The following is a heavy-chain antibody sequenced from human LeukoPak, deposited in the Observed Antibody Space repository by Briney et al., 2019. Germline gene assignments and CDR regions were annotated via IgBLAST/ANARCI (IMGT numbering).Heavy chain of an antibody. CDR1: GGSISSGDYY. V-gene: IGHV4-30-4*08. D-gene: IGHD3-3*01. Sequence: PSETLSLTCTVSGGSISSGDYYWSWVRQPPGKGLEWIGYIYYSGSTYYNPSLKSRVTISVGTSKNQFSLKLSSVTAADTAVYYCARVPRVGDFWSGYNYYYMDVWGKGTTVTVSS. J-gene: IGHJ6*03. CDR3: ARVPRVGDFWSGYNYYYMDV. CDR2: IYYSGST.